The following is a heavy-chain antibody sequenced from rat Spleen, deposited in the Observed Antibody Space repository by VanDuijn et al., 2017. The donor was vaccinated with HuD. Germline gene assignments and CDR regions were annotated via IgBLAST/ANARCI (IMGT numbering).Heavy chain of an antibody. CDR2: ISYDGSTT. CDR3: TRHGGLRNWFAY. J-gene: IGHJ3*01. D-gene: IGHD1-11*01. CDR1: GFTLSDYS. Sequence: EVQLVESGGDLVQPGRSLKLSCAASGFTLSDYSMAWVRQAPKKGLEWVATISYDGSTTHYRDSVKGRFTISRDDEKNTQYLQMDSLRSEDTATYYCTRHGGLRNWFAYWGQGTLVTVSS. V-gene: IGHV5-7*01.